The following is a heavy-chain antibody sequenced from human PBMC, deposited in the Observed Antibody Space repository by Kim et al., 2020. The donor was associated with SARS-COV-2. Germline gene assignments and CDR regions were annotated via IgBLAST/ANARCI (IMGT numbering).Heavy chain of an antibody. J-gene: IGHJ4*02. CDR3: TRHRGPGDIVGANFDY. D-gene: IGHD1-26*01. Sequence: SVKGRFTISRDDSKNTAYLQMNSLKTEDTAVYYCTRHRGPGDIVGANFDYWGQGTLVTVSS. V-gene: IGHV3-73*01.